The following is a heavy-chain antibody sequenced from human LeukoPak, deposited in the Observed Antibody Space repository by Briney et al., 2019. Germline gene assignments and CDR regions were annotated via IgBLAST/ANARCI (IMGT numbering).Heavy chain of an antibody. CDR2: IYTSDRT. Sequence: SETLSLTCNVSGASISSYCWNWIRQPPGKGLEWIGYIYTSDRTNYNPSLMSRVTMSVDTSKNHVSLNLTSVTAADTAVYYCASSYSGSYPFDYWGQGNLVTVSS. D-gene: IGHD1-26*01. CDR1: GASISSYC. J-gene: IGHJ4*02. CDR3: ASSYSGSYPFDY. V-gene: IGHV4-4*09.